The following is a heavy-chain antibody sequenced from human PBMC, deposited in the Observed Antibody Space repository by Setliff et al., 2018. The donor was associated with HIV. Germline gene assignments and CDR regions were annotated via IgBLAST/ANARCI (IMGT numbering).Heavy chain of an antibody. CDR1: GYTFTAYY. CDR3: ARVHDGTTTGAFDI. Sequence: ASVKVSCKASGYTFTAYYMHWVRQAPGQGLEWMGIINPSGGGTNFARKFQGRVTMTRDTSTSTVYMELNSLRSEDTAVYYCARVHDGTTTGAFDIWGQGTLVTVS. CDR2: INPSGGGT. D-gene: IGHD3-22*01. J-gene: IGHJ3*02. V-gene: IGHV1-46*01.